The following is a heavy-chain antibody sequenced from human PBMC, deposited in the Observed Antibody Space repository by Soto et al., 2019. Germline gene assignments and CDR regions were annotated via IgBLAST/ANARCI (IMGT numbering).Heavy chain of an antibody. CDR3: ARADTAMVPEAPLSY. CDR2: INPSGGST. J-gene: IGHJ4*02. D-gene: IGHD5-18*01. V-gene: IGHV1-46*01. Sequence: QVQLVQSGAEVKRPGASVKVSCKASGYTFPSYFIHWVRQAPGQGFECMGIINPSGGSTAYAQKFQGRVTMTRDTSTSTFYMELSSLRSEDTALYYCARADTAMVPEAPLSYWGQGTLVTVSS. CDR1: GYTFPSYF.